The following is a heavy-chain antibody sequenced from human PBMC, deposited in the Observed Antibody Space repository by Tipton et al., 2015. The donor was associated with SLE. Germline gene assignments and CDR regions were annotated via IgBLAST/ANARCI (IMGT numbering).Heavy chain of an antibody. CDR1: GFTFSSYS. CDR2: INHSGST. CDR3: ARGVSVADIDYFDY. J-gene: IGHJ4*02. V-gene: IGHV4-34*01. D-gene: IGHD2-15*01. Sequence: LRLSCAASGFTFSSYSMNWVRQPPGKGLEWIGEINHSGSTNYNPSLKSRVTISVDTSKNQFSLKLSSVTAADTAVYYCARGVSVADIDYFDYWGQGTLVTVSS.